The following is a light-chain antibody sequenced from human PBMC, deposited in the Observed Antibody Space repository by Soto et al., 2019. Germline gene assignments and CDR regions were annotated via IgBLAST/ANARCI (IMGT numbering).Light chain of an antibody. CDR2: AAS. CDR3: KSTVSPLT. CDR1: QTIINY. J-gene: IGKJ3*01. V-gene: IGKV1-39*01. Sequence: DIQMTQSPPSLSASVGDRVTISCRSSQTIINYLSWYQQKPGEAPKLLIYAASALQSGVPSRFSGSGSGTDFTLTISNLQPEDFATYYSKSTVSPLTFLPGTKFNIK.